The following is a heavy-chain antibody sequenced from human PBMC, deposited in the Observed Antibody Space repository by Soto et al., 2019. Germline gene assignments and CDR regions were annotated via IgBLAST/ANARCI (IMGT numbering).Heavy chain of an antibody. Sequence: QVQLVQSGAEVKKPGASVKVSCKASGYTFTSYDINWVRQATGQGLEWMGWMNPNSGNTGYAQKFQGRVTMTRNTSISKAYMELSSLRPEDTSVYYCARERYSSVRFDSWGQGALVTVSS. J-gene: IGHJ5*01. D-gene: IGHD6-25*01. CDR1: GYTFTSYD. CDR2: MNPNSGNT. V-gene: IGHV1-8*01. CDR3: ARERYSSVRFDS.